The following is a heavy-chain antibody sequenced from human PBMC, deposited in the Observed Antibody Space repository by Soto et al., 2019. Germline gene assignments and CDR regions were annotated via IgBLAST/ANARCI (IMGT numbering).Heavy chain of an antibody. Sequence: GESLKISCKGSGYSFTSYWIGWVRQMPGKGLEWMGIIYPGDSDTRYSPSFQGQVTISADKSISTAYLQWSSLKASDTAMYYCARHLKEYYYGSGAYYGMDVWAQGTKVTVSS. CDR3: ARHLKEYYYGSGAYYGMDV. J-gene: IGHJ6*02. V-gene: IGHV5-51*01. CDR1: GYSFTSYW. D-gene: IGHD3-10*01. CDR2: IYPGDSDT.